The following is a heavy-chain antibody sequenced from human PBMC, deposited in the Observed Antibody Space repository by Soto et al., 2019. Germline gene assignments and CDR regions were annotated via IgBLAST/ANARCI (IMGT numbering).Heavy chain of an antibody. CDR2: IRYDGSNK. D-gene: IGHD6-6*01. CDR1: GFTFSSYG. J-gene: IGHJ4*02. V-gene: IGHV3-33*01. CDR3: ARGFSSSSGLDY. Sequence: AGGSLRLSCAASGFTFSSYGMHWVRQAPGKGLEWVAVIRYDGSNKHYADSVKGRFTISRDNSKNTLYLQMNSLKIEDTAVYYCARGFSSSSGLDYWGQGTLVTVSS.